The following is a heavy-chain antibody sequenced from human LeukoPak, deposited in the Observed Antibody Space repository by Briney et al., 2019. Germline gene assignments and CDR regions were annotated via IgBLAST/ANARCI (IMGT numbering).Heavy chain of an antibody. D-gene: IGHD3-10*01. CDR3: ARDRFGELRS. J-gene: IGHJ5*02. Sequence: SQTLSLTCAISGDSVSSNSVTWNWIRQSPSRGLEWLGRTYYRSKWYNDYAVSVKSRITINPDTSKNQFSLQLNSVTAADTAVYYCARDRFGELRSWGQGTLVTVSS. V-gene: IGHV6-1*01. CDR2: TYYRSKWYN. CDR1: GDSVSSNSVT.